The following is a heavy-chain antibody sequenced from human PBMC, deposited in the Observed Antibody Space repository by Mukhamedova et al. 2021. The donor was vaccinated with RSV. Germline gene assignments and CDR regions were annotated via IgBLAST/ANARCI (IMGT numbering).Heavy chain of an antibody. Sequence: HGSITITADTSTDTAYMELSSLRSEDTAVYYCATVPAAIGFDYWGQGTLVTVSS. CDR3: ATVPAAIGFDY. D-gene: IGHD2-2*02. V-gene: IGHV1-69-2*01. J-gene: IGHJ4*02.